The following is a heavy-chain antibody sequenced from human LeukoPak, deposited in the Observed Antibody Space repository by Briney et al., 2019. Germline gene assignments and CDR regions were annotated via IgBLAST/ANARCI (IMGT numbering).Heavy chain of an antibody. Sequence: GGSLRLSCAASGFNFNNFAMQWVRQAPRKGLEWVANIKEDGSEKYYVDSVKGRFTISRDNAKNSLYLQMNSLRVEDTAVYYCARYRSLGHWGQGNLVTVSS. V-gene: IGHV3-7*01. CDR3: ARYRSLGH. CDR2: IKEDGSEK. D-gene: IGHD3-10*01. CDR1: GFNFNNFA. J-gene: IGHJ4*02.